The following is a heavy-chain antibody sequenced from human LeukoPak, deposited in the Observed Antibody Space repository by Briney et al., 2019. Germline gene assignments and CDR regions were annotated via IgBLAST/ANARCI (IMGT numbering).Heavy chain of an antibody. J-gene: IGHJ4*02. D-gene: IGHD5-24*01. CDR3: ARVLNGYNIRDYFDY. Sequence: ASVKVSCKASGYTFTGYYMHWVRQAPGQGLEWMGRINPNSGGTNYAQKFQGRVTMTRDTSISTAYMELSRLRSDDTAVYYCARVLNGYNIRDYFDYWGQGTLVTVSS. CDR2: INPNSGGT. CDR1: GYTFTGYY. V-gene: IGHV1-2*06.